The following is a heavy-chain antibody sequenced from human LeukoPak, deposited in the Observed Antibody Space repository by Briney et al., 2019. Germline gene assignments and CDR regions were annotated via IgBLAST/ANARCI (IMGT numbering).Heavy chain of an antibody. CDR2: IFYSGNT. J-gene: IGHJ2*01. D-gene: IGHD4-17*01. V-gene: IGHV4-39*01. CDR1: GVSISSSSYY. Sequence: SETLSLTCTVSGVSISSSSYYWGWVRQPPGKGLEGIGSIFYSGNTYYNSSLKSRLTISVDTSKNQFSLRLSTVTAADTALFYCARQPTHDYGDSSYWYFDLWGRGTLVTVSS. CDR3: ARQPTHDYGDSSYWYFDL.